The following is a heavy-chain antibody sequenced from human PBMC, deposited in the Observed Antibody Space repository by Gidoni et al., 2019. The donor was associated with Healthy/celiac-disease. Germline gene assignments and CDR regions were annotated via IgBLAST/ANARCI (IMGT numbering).Heavy chain of an antibody. CDR3: ARDGKMTTVTTGDNWFDP. CDR2: IIPSLGTA. D-gene: IGHD4-17*01. V-gene: IGHV1-69*01. CDR1: GGTFSSYA. J-gene: IGHJ5*02. Sequence: QVQLVQSGAEGKKPGSSVKVSCKGSGGTFSSYAISWVRQAPGPGLGWRGGIIPSLGTANYAPKFQSRVTITADESTSTAYMELSSLRSEDTAVYYCARDGKMTTVTTGDNWFDPWGQGTLVTVSS.